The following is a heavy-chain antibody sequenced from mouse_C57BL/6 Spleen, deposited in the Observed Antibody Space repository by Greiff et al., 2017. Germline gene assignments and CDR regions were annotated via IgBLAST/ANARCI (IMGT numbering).Heavy chain of an antibody. CDR2: IDPEDGDT. J-gene: IGHJ1*03. CDR1: GFNIKDYY. D-gene: IGHD4-1*01. CDR3: TPTGTDWYFDV. Sequence: PLQQSGAELVRPGASVKLSCTASGFNIKDYYMHWVKQRPEQGLEWIGRIDPEDGDTEYAPKFQGKATMTADTSSNTAYLQLSSLTSEDTAVYYCTPTGTDWYFDVWGTGTTVTVSS. V-gene: IGHV14-1*01.